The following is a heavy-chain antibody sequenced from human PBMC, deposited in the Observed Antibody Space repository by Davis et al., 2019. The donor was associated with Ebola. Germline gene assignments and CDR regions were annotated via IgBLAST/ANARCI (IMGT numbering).Heavy chain of an antibody. D-gene: IGHD5-18*01. CDR2: IKPSGGST. V-gene: IGHV1-46*01. CDR3: ARWLQLYFDY. J-gene: IGHJ4*02. CDR1: GYTFTSYY. Sequence: AASVKVSCKASGYTFTSYYMHWVRQAPAQGLAWMGIIKPSGGSTSYAQKFQGRVPITREPSTSTVYMDLSSLRSEDTAVYYCARWLQLYFDYWGQGTLVTVSS.